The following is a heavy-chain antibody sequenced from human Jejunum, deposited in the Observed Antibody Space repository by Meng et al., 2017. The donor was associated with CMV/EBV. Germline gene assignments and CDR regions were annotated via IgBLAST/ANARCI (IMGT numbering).Heavy chain of an antibody. CDR3: ARGSAAAGPDYFDY. CDR2: IKQDESEK. CDR1: GFTFSSYW. V-gene: IGHV3-7*01. D-gene: IGHD6-13*01. J-gene: IGHJ4*02. Sequence: SGFTFSSYWMSWVRQAPGKGLEWVANIKQDESEKYYVDSVKGRFTISRDNAKNSLYLQMNSLRAEDTAVYYCARGSAAAGPDYFDYWGQGTLVTVSS.